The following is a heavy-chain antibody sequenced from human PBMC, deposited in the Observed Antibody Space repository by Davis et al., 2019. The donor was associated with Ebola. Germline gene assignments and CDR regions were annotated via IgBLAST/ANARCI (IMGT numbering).Heavy chain of an antibody. CDR3: ARAPYVSDRKTVDN. D-gene: IGHD1-14*01. J-gene: IGHJ4*02. CDR1: GFTFSSYA. Sequence: SLKISCAASGFTFSSYAMSWVRQAPGKGLEWVSGISWNSGSIGYVDSVKGRFTISRDNAKNSLYLQMNSLKIEDTAVYYCARAPYVSDRKTVDNWGQGTLVTVSS. V-gene: IGHV3-9*01. CDR2: ISWNSGSI.